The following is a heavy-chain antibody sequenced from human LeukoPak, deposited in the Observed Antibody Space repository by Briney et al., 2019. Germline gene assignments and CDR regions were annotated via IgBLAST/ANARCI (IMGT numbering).Heavy chain of an antibody. V-gene: IGHV1-69*06. CDR3: AKNQAGYCCGGSCYRHEFYYIDG. Sequence: GASVKVSCKASGGTFSTYVISWVRQAPGQGLEWMGGIIPVFGTANYAEKFQDRVTITADKSTSTAYMELSSLRSEDTAMYYCAKNQAGYCCGGSCYRHEFYYIDGWGKRTSVTASS. CDR2: IIPVFGTA. J-gene: IGHJ6*03. D-gene: IGHD2-15*01. CDR1: GGTFSTYV.